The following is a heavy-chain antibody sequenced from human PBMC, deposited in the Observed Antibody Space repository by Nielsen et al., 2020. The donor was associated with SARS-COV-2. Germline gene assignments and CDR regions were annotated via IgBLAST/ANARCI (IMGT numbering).Heavy chain of an antibody. D-gene: IGHD1-14*01. Sequence: ASVKVSCKASGYTFTSYAMYWVRQAPGQRLEWMGWINAGNGNTKYSQKFQGRVTITRDTSASTAYMELSSLTSEDTAVYYCARVSAETAYYFDYWGQGTLATVSS. CDR1: GYTFTSYA. CDR3: ARVSAETAYYFDY. J-gene: IGHJ4*02. CDR2: INAGNGNT. V-gene: IGHV1-3*01.